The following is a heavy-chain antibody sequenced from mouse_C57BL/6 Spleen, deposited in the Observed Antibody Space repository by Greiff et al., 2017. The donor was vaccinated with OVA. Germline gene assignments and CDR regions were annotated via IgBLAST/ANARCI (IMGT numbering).Heavy chain of an antibody. V-gene: IGHV1-15*01. CDR1: GYTFTDYE. CDR3: TSDLLDAMDY. Sequence: QVQLQQSGAELVRPGASVTLSCKASGYTFTDYEMHWVKQTPVHGLEWIGAIDPETGGTAYNQKFKGKAILTADKSSSTAYMELRSLTSVDSAVCSCTSDLLDAMDYWGQGTSVTVSS. J-gene: IGHJ4*01. D-gene: IGHD2-1*01. CDR2: IDPETGGT.